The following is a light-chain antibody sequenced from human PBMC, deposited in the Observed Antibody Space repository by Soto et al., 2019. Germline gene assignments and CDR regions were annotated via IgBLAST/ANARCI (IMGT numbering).Light chain of an antibody. Sequence: QSVLTQPRSVSGSPGQSVTISSTGTSSDVGGYNYVSWYQQHPGKAPKLMIYDVSKRPSGVPDRFSGSKSGNTASLTISGLQAEDEADYYSCSYAGSYTGVFGGGTKLTVL. CDR3: CSYAGSYTGV. J-gene: IGLJ2*01. CDR1: SSDVGGYNY. CDR2: DVS. V-gene: IGLV2-11*01.